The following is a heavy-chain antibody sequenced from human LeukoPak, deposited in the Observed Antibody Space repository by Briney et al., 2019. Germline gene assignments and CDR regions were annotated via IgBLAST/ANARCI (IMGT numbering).Heavy chain of an antibody. D-gene: IGHD2-2*01. CDR2: ISSSSSYI. V-gene: IGHV3-21*03. J-gene: IGHJ5*02. CDR3: TTAIVVVPAA. Sequence: PGGSLRLSCAASGFTFSSYSMNWVRQAPGKGLEWVSSISSSSSYIYYADSVKGRFTISRDNAKNSLYLQMNSLKTEDTAVYYCTTAIVVVPAAWGQGTLVTVSS. CDR1: GFTFSSYS.